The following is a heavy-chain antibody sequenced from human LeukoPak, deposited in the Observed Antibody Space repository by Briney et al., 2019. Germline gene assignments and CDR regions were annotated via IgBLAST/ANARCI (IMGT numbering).Heavy chain of an antibody. CDR2: ISYDGSNK. D-gene: IGHD6-13*01. CDR3: ARDRIEQQRTLGRSTNYYSYYYMDV. CDR1: GFTFSSYG. Sequence: GGSLRLSCAASGFTFSSYGMHWVRQAPGKGLEWVAVISYDGSNKYYADSVKGRFTISRDNAKNSLYLQMSSLRAEDTAVYYCARDRIEQQRTLGRSTNYYSYYYMDVWGKGTTVTVSS. J-gene: IGHJ6*03. V-gene: IGHV3-30*12.